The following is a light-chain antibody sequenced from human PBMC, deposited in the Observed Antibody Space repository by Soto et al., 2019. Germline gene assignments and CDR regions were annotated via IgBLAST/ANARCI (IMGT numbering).Light chain of an antibody. Sequence: IVMTQSPASLSVSPGEGATISCRASQSVSNNLAWYQQKPGQAPRLLIYGASTRATGIPARFSGSGSGTDFTLTISSLQSEDFAVYYCQQYNNWPRGTLGQGTKVDIK. CDR1: QSVSNN. CDR3: QQYNNWPRGT. CDR2: GAS. V-gene: IGKV3-15*01. J-gene: IGKJ1*01.